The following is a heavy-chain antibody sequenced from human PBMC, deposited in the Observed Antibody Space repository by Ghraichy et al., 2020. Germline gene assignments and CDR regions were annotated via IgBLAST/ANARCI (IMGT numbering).Heavy chain of an antibody. Sequence: GGSLRLSCEASGFTFRNYWMTWVRQAPGKGLAWVASINLGGREKYYVDSVKGRFTISRDDAKNSLYLQMKSLRAEDAAVYFCARDQLYYNDYRGLRISGLDVWGLGTTVTVS. J-gene: IGHJ6*02. V-gene: IGHV3-7*01. CDR3: ARDQLYYNDYRGLRISGLDV. CDR1: GFTFRNYW. CDR2: INLGGREK. D-gene: IGHD3-10*01.